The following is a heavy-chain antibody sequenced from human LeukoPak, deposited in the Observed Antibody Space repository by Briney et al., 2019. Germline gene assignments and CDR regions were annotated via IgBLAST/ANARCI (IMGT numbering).Heavy chain of an antibody. V-gene: IGHV3-23*01. D-gene: IGHD3-10*01. Sequence: TGGSLRLSCAASGFTVSNNYMSWVRQAPGKGLEWVSAISGSGGSTYYADSVKGRFTISRDNSKNTLYLQMNSLRAEDTAVYYCATPLGDYYGSGSYFVDILLTEYYFDYWGQGTLVTVSS. J-gene: IGHJ4*02. CDR1: GFTVSNNY. CDR2: ISGSGGST. CDR3: ATPLGDYYGSGSYFVDILLTEYYFDY.